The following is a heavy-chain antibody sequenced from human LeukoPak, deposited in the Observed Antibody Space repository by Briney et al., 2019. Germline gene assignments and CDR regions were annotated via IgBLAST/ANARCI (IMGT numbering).Heavy chain of an antibody. CDR2: INPNSGGT. Sequence: ASAKVSCKASGYTFTGYYMHWVRQAPGQGLEWMGWINPNSGGTNYAQKFQGRVTMTRDTSISTAYMELSRLRSDDTAVYYCARGGLYTMIVVVVDYWGQGTLVTVSS. CDR1: GYTFTGYY. D-gene: IGHD3-22*01. V-gene: IGHV1-2*02. CDR3: ARGGLYTMIVVVVDY. J-gene: IGHJ4*02.